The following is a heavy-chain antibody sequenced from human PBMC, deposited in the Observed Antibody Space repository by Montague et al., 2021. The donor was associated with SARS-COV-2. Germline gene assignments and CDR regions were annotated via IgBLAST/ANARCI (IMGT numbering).Heavy chain of an antibody. Sequence: SETLSLTPTASGGSISSYYWSWIRQPPGKGLEWIGYIYYSGSTNYNPSLKSRVTISVDTSKNQFSLKLSSVTAADTAVYYCARDTEGYISSWYHDYWGQGTLVTVSS. J-gene: IGHJ4*02. V-gene: IGHV4-59*01. D-gene: IGHD6-13*01. CDR2: IYYSGST. CDR1: GGSISSYY. CDR3: ARDTEGYISSWYHDY.